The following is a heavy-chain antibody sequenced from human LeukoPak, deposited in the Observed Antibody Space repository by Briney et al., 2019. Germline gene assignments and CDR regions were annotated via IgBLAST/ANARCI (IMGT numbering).Heavy chain of an antibody. CDR3: AGIVLQEAAQFDF. CDR2: IYYTGNT. Sequence: PSQTLSLTCTVSGGSISSGGYWSWIRQHPGKGLEWIGYIYYTGNTYYNPSLKSRVSISVDMSQNQFSLNLNPVTAADTAVYFCAGIVLQEAAQFDFWGQGTLVTVSS. D-gene: IGHD2-8*01. V-gene: IGHV4-31*03. CDR1: GGSISSGGY. J-gene: IGHJ4*02.